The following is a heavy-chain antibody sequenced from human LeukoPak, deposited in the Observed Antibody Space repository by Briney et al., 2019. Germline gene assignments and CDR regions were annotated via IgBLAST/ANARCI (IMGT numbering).Heavy chain of an antibody. CDR2: IKQDGSEK. Sequence: GGSLRLSCGVSGFTFSSYWMSWVRQGPGKGLEWVANIKQDGSEKYYVDSVKGRFTISRDNAKNSLYLQMNSLRAEDTAVYYCARDGYYDFWSGYYMGWFDPWGQGTLVTVSS. CDR1: GFTFSSYW. CDR3: ARDGYYDFWSGYYMGWFDP. V-gene: IGHV3-7*01. J-gene: IGHJ5*02. D-gene: IGHD3-3*01.